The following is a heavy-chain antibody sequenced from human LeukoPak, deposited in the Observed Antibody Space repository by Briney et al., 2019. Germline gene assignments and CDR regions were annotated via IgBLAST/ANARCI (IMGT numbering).Heavy chain of an antibody. CDR3: ARVDSSGYYYFDY. D-gene: IGHD3-22*01. V-gene: IGHV4-59*01. CDR2: IYYSGST. CDR1: GGSISSYY. J-gene: IGHJ4*02. Sequence: SETLSLTCTVSGGSISSYYWSWIRQPPGKGLEWIGYIYYSGSTNYNPSLKSRVTISVDTSKNQFSLKLSSVTAADTAVYYCARVDSSGYYYFDYWGQGTLVTVSS.